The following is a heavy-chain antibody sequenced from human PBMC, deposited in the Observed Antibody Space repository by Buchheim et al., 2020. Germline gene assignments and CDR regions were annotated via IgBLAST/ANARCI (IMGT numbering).Heavy chain of an antibody. J-gene: IGHJ6*02. Sequence: QVQLQQWGAGLLKPSGTLSLTCAVYGGSFSGYYWSWIRQPPGKGLEWIGEINHSGSTNYNPSLKSRVTISVDTSKNQFSLKLSSVTAADTAVYYCASYKTAMVPHYYYGMDVWGQGTT. D-gene: IGHD5-18*01. CDR3: ASYKTAMVPHYYYGMDV. V-gene: IGHV4-34*01. CDR1: GGSFSGYY. CDR2: INHSGST.